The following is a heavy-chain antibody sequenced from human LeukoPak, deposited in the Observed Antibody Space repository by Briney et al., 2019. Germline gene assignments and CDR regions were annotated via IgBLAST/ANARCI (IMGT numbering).Heavy chain of an antibody. CDR2: IRQDGSEK. V-gene: IGHV3-7*01. Sequence: TGGSLRVSCTASGFTFSDYWMSWIRQAPGKGPEWVANIRQDGSEKNSVGSERGRFTISRDNAKNTLYLQMSSLRVEDTAVYYCARDSPLGSYWGQGTLVTVAS. D-gene: IGHD3-10*01. CDR1: GFTFSDYW. CDR3: ARDSPLGSY. J-gene: IGHJ4*02.